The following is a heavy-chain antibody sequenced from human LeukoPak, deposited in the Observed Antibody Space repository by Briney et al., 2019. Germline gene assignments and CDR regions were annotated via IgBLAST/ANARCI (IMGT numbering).Heavy chain of an antibody. CDR2: IGSDGDR. CDR3: AKSAGVATIYFDS. Sequence: PGGSLRLSCTASGFAFRSYAMAWVRQAPGKGLEGVAAIGSDGDRVHEDSVKGRFTISRDNSKSTLYLQMDNLRAEDTAVYFCAKSAGVATIYFDSWGRGALVTVSS. V-gene: IGHV3-23*01. J-gene: IGHJ4*02. CDR1: GFAFRSYA. D-gene: IGHD5-12*01.